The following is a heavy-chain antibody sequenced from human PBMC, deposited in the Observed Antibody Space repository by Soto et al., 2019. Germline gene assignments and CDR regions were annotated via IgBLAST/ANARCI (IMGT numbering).Heavy chain of an antibody. CDR3: ATRDYDFWSGSYYFDY. V-gene: IGHV4-39*01. J-gene: IGHJ4*02. CDR1: GGSISSSSYY. CDR2: IYYSGST. D-gene: IGHD3-3*01. Sequence: SETLSLTCTVSGGSISSSSYYWGWIRQPPGKGLEWIGSIYYSGSTYYNPSLKSRVTISVDTSKNQFSLKLSSVTAADTAVYYCATRDYDFWSGSYYFDYWGQGTLVTVSS.